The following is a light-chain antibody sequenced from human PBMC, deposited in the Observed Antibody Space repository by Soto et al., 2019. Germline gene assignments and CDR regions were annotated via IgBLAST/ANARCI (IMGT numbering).Light chain of an antibody. V-gene: IGKV1-12*01. CDR2: GAS. CDR1: QGLSSW. CDR3: QHAKSLPYT. Sequence: DIQMTQSPSSVSASVGERVTITCRASQGLSSWLAWYQQKPGKAPKLLIYGASRLQSGVPSRFSGSGSETDFTLTINTLQPEDFATYYCQHAKSLPYTFGPGTKVESK. J-gene: IGKJ3*01.